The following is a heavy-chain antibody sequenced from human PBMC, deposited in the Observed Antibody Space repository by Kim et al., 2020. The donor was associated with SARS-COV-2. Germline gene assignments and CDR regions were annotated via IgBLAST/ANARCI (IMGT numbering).Heavy chain of an antibody. J-gene: IGHJ5*02. CDR1: GYSFTGYY. CDR3: ARVLGISGTKDTFDP. D-gene: IGHD1-7*01. V-gene: IGHV1-2*06. Sequence: ASVKVSCKASGYSFTGYYMHWVRQAPGQGLEWMGRINPNSGGTDYAQKFQGRVTMTRDTSISKVYMELSSLGSDDTAVYYCARVLGISGTKDTFDPWGQGTLVTVSS. CDR2: INPNSGGT.